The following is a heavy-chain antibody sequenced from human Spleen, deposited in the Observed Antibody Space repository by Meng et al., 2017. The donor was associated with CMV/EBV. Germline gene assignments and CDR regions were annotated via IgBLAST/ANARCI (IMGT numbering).Heavy chain of an antibody. CDR3: ARASTHIDY. V-gene: IGHV1-2*02. D-gene: IGHD5/OR15-5a*01. Sequence: TVSCSASGYTFTGNHLHWVRQAPGQGLEWMGWMNPKTGDTKYAPKFQGRVTMTRDTSVNTGYMELRSLKSDDTAVYYCARASTHIDYWAQGTLVTVSS. J-gene: IGHJ4*02. CDR2: MNPKTGDT. CDR1: GYTFTGNH.